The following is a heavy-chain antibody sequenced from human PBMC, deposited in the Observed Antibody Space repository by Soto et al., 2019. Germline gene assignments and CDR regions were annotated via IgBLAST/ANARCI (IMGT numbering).Heavy chain of an antibody. CDR3: AGRDYGNAFDI. J-gene: IGHJ3*02. CDR2: INPNSGGT. CDR1: GYTFTGYY. V-gene: IGHV1-2*04. D-gene: IGHD4-17*01. Sequence: GASVKVSCKASGYTFTGYYMHWVRQAPGQGLEWMGWINPNSGGTNYAQRFQGWVTMARDTSISTAYMELSRLRSDDTAVYYCAGRDYGNAFDIWGQGTMVTVSS.